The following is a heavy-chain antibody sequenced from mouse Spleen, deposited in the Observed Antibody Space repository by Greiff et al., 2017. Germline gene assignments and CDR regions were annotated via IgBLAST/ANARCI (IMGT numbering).Heavy chain of an antibody. CDR2: ISSGSSTI. CDR1: GFTFSDYG. Sequence: EVQLQESGGGLVKPGGSLKLSCAASGFTFSDYGMHWVRQAPEKGLEWVAYISSGSSTIYYADTVKGRFTISRDNAKNTLFLQMTSLRSEDTAMYYCARKDQYYAMDYWGQGTSVTVSS. CDR3: ARKDQYYAMDY. V-gene: IGHV5-17*01. J-gene: IGHJ4*01.